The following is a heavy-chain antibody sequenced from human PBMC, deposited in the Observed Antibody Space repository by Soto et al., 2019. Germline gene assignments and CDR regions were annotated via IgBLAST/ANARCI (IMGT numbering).Heavy chain of an antibody. J-gene: IGHJ4*02. CDR3: ARAYSSSYSSDY. V-gene: IGHV4-30-4*01. CDR2: IYYSGST. Sequence: SETLSLTCTVSGGSISSGDYYWSWIRQPPGKGLEWIGYIYYSGSTYYNPSLKSRVTISVDTSKNQFSLKLSSVTAADTAVYYCARAYSSSYSSDYCGQGTLVTVSS. D-gene: IGHD6-13*01. CDR1: GGSISSGDYY.